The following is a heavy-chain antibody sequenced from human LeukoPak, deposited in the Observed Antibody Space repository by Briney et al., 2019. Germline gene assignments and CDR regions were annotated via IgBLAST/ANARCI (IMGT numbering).Heavy chain of an antibody. CDR3: AREPLLWFGWFDP. J-gene: IGHJ5*02. CDR1: GGSFSGYY. CDR2: INHSGST. V-gene: IGHV4-34*01. Sequence: KSSETLSLTCAVYGGSFSGYYWSWIRQPPGKGLEWIGEINHSGSTNYNPSLKSRVTISVDTSKNQFSLKLSSVTAADTAVYYCAREPLLWFGWFDPWGQGTLVTVSS. D-gene: IGHD3-10*01.